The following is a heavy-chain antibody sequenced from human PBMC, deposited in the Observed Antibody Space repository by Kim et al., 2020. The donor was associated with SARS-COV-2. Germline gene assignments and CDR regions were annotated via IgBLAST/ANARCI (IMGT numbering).Heavy chain of an antibody. CDR3: AGSSSIRYYYGMDV. J-gene: IGHJ6*02. CDR2: ISYDGSNK. Sequence: GGSLRLSCAASGFTFSSSAMHWVRQAPGKGLEWVAVISYDGSNKYYADSVKGRFTISRDNSKNTLYLQMNSLRAEDTAVYYCAGSSSIRYYYGMDVWGQG. V-gene: IGHV3-30*04. D-gene: IGHD6-6*01. CDR1: GFTFSSSA.